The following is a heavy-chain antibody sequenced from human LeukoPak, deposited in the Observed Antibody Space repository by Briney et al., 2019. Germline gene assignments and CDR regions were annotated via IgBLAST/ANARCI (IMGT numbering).Heavy chain of an antibody. J-gene: IGHJ4*02. V-gene: IGHV4-38-2*01. CDR3: ATVGGYSYGYLKY. D-gene: IGHD5-18*01. CDR1: RYSISSGYY. CDR2: IYQSGRT. Sequence: SETLSLTCDVSRYSISSGYYWGWIRQSPGKGLEWVASIYQSGRTFYNPSPQSRVTISVDTSNNQFSVKLTSVTAADTALYYCATVGGYSYGYLKYWGQGILVTVSP.